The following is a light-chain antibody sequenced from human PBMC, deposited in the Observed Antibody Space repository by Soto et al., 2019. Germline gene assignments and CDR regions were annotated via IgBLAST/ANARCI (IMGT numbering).Light chain of an antibody. Sequence: EILLTQSPCTLSLSPGERSTLSCGASQSVSSSLALYQQKPGQAPRLLTYDASSRATGIPARFSGSGSGTDFTLTISSLEPEDFAVYYCHHRGNGITFGQGTRLEIK. CDR1: QSVSSS. CDR2: DAS. V-gene: IGKV3-11*01. J-gene: IGKJ5*01. CDR3: HHRGNGIT.